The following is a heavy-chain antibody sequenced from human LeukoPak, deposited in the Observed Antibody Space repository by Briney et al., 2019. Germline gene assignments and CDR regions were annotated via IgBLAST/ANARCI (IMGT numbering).Heavy chain of an antibody. Sequence: PGGSLRLSCAASGFTFSSYGMHWVRQAPGKGLEWVAVIWYDGSNKYYADSVKGRFTISRDNSKNTLYLQMNSLRAEGTAVYYCAKVQVVPAGHEYYFDYWGQGTLVTVSS. D-gene: IGHD2-2*01. CDR3: AKVQVVPAGHEYYFDY. V-gene: IGHV3-33*06. CDR1: GFTFSSYG. CDR2: IWYDGSNK. J-gene: IGHJ4*02.